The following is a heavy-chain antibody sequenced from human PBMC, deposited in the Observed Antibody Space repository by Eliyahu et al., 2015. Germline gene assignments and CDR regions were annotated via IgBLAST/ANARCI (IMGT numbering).Heavy chain of an antibody. CDR3: ARDDSSSWNEYFQH. Sequence: VSSISSSSSYIYYADSVKGRFTISRDNAKNSLYLQMNSLRAEDTAVYYCARDDSSSWNEYFQHWGQGTLVTVSS. CDR2: ISSSSSYI. D-gene: IGHD6-13*01. J-gene: IGHJ1*01. V-gene: IGHV3-21*01.